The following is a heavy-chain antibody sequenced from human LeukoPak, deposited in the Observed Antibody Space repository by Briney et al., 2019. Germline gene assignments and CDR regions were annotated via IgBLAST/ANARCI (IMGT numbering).Heavy chain of an antibody. J-gene: IGHJ4*02. CDR2: IRSKANGGTK. CDR1: GFTFGDFA. CDR3: TRGFSSWPYYFDY. Sequence: GGSLRLSCTASGFTFGDFAMSWVRQAPGKGLEWVGFIRSKANGGTKEYSAAVKGRFTISRDDSKRITYLQMNSLKTEDTAVYYCTRGFSSWPYYFDYWGQGTLVTVSS. V-gene: IGHV3-49*04. D-gene: IGHD6-13*01.